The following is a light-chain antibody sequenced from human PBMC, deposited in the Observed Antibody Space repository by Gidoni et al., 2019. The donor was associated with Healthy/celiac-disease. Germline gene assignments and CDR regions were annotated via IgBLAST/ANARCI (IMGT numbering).Light chain of an antibody. J-gene: IGKJ1*01. Sequence: EIVMTQSPATLSVSPGASATLSCRASQSVSSNLACYQQKPGQAPRLLIYGASTRATGIPARFSGSGSGTEFTLTISSLQSEDFAVYYCQQYNNWPPLFGQGTKVEIK. V-gene: IGKV3-15*01. CDR2: GAS. CDR3: QQYNNWPPL. CDR1: QSVSSN.